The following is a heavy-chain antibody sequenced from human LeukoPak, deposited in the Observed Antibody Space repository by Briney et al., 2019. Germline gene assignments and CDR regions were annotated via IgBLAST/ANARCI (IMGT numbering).Heavy chain of an antibody. CDR1: GGSIRSTNW. CDR2: ISLSGQT. Sequence: SETLSLTCGVSGGSIRSTNWWSWFRQPPGQGLEWIGEISLSGQTNFNPSLNGRVTMSLDESRNQLSLKLTSVTAADTAIYYCSRESGAFCPFGYWGQGTLVIV. J-gene: IGHJ4*02. V-gene: IGHV4/OR15-8*02. CDR3: SRESGAFCPFGY. D-gene: IGHD1-26*01.